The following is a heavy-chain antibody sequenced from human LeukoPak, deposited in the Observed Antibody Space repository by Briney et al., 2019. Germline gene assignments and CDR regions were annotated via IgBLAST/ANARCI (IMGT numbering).Heavy chain of an antibody. Sequence: ASVKVSCKASGYTFTGYYMHWVRQAPGQGLEWMGWINPNSGGTNYAQKFQGRVTMTRDTSISTAYMGLSRLRSDDTAVYYCARDSSSSWYYFDYWGQGTLVTVSS. D-gene: IGHD6-13*01. J-gene: IGHJ4*02. V-gene: IGHV1-2*02. CDR1: GYTFTGYY. CDR3: ARDSSSSWYYFDY. CDR2: INPNSGGT.